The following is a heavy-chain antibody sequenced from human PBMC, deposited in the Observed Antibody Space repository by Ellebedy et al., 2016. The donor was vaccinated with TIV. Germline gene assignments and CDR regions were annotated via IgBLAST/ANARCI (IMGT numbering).Heavy chain of an antibody. D-gene: IGHD4-17*01. V-gene: IGHV3-21*06. J-gene: IGHJ2*01. CDR3: ARKVPAPTTVPPNWYFDL. Sequence: GESLKISCAASGFTFSNYAMSWVRQAPGKGLEWVSSIRSTGSDKYYAESVKGRFTISRDNAQDILFLQMNSLRAEDTAVYYCARKVPAPTTVPPNWYFDLWGRGTLVTVSS. CDR2: IRSTGSDK. CDR1: GFTFSNYA.